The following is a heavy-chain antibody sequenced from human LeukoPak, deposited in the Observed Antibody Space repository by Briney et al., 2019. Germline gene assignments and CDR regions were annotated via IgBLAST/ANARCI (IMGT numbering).Heavy chain of an antibody. CDR1: GFTFSSYS. J-gene: IGHJ4*02. CDR3: ARAGHIVVGPDY. V-gene: IGHV3-21*01. CDR2: ISSSSSYI. D-gene: IGHD2-21*01. Sequence: GGSLRLSCAASGFTFSSYSMNWVRQAPEKGLEWVSSISSSSSYIYYADSVKGRFTISRDNAKNSLYLQMNSLRAEDTAVYYCARAGHIVVGPDYWGQGTLVTVSS.